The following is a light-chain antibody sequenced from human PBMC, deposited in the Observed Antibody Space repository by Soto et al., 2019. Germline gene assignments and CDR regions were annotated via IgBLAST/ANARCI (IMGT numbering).Light chain of an antibody. CDR2: DVS. J-gene: IGLJ1*01. CDR1: SSDVGGYNF. Sequence: QSALTQPASVSGSPGGSITISSTGTSSDVGGYNFVSWYQQHPGKAPKLMIYDVSNRPSGVSSRFSGSKSGNTASLTISGLQAEDEADYYCSSYTSSSTSIVFGTGTKLTVL. V-gene: IGLV2-14*03. CDR3: SSYTSSSTSIV.